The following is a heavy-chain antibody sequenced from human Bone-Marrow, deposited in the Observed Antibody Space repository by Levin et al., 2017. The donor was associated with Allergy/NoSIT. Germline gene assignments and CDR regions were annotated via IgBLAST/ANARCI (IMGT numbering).Heavy chain of an antibody. CDR2: MSGNGGST. D-gene: IGHD2-2*01. CDR1: KFTFHTYV. CDR3: ARSRQRFCRSTSCYFGALDFDN. V-gene: IGHV3-23*01. J-gene: IGHJ4*02. Sequence: GGSLRLSCAASKFTFHTYVMSWVRQAPGKGLEWVSTMSGNGGSTYYADSVQGRFTISRDNSENTLYLHMNSLRAEDTAVYYCARSRQRFCRSTSCYFGALDFDNWGQGTLVTVSS.